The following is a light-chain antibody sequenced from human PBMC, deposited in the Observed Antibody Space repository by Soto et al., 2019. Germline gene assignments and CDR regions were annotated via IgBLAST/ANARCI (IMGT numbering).Light chain of an antibody. CDR1: QSVLHSSHNENY. Sequence: DIVMTQSPDSLAVSLVESATINCKSSQSVLHSSHNENYLVWYQQQPGQPPKLLIYWASTRESGVPDRFSGSGSGTDFTLTISSLQAEDVAVYYCQQYYSTPYTFGQGTKLEIK. CDR2: WAS. J-gene: IGKJ2*01. CDR3: QQYYSTPYT. V-gene: IGKV4-1*01.